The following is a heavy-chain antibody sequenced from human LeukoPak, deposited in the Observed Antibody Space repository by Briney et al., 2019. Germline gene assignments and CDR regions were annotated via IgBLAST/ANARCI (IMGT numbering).Heavy chain of an antibody. V-gene: IGHV4-59*08. J-gene: IGHJ3*02. D-gene: IGHD2/OR15-2a*01. CDR2: IYYSGST. Sequence: PSETLSLTCTVSGGSISGYYWSWLRQPPGKGLEWIGYIYYSGSTKYNPSRKSRVTISGDTSKNQFSARLSSVTAADTAVYFCARHRQYDADAFDIWGQGTMVTVSS. CDR3: ARHRQYDADAFDI. CDR1: GGSISGYY.